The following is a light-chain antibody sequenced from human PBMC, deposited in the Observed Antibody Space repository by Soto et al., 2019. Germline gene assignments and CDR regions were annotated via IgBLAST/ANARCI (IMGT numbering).Light chain of an antibody. CDR1: QGISSY. V-gene: IGKV1-9*01. CDR2: AAS. Sequence: IQFTHSPSSLSSSLVDRVTITCRASQGISSYLAWYQQKPGKAPKLLIYAASTLESGVPSRFSGSGSGTEFSLTISSLKPDDFATYYCQKYNTYSFGQGTKVDIK. CDR3: QKYNTYS. J-gene: IGKJ1*01.